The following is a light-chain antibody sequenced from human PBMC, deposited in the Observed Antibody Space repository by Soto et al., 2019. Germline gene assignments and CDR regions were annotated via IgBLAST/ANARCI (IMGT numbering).Light chain of an antibody. CDR2: KAS. CDR1: QSISSW. V-gene: IGKV1-5*03. CDR3: QQFKSYPFT. J-gene: IGKJ2*01. Sequence: DIQMTQSPSTLSASVGDRVTITCRASQSISSWLAWYQQKPGKAPKLLIYKASILESGVPSRFSGSGSGTEFTLTISSLQPDDFATYYCQQFKSYPFTFGQGTKLEIK.